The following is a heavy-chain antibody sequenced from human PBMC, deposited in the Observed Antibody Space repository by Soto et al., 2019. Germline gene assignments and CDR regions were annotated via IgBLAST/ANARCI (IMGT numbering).Heavy chain of an antibody. CDR1: GFTFTSSA. D-gene: IGHD3-22*01. J-gene: IGHJ3*02. CDR2: IVVGSGNT. Sequence: GASVKVSCKASGFTFTSSAVQWVRQARGQRLEWIGWIVVGSGNTNYAQKFQERVTITRDMSTSTAYMELSSLRSEDTAVYYCAAGILNYYDSSGYYPYDAFDIWGQGTMVTV. CDR3: AAGILNYYDSSGYYPYDAFDI. V-gene: IGHV1-58*01.